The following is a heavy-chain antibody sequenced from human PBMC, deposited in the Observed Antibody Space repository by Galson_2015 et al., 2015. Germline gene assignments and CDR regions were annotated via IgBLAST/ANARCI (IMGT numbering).Heavy chain of an antibody. V-gene: IGHV3-7*01. CDR3: ARRGPSSD. CDR2: IKQDGNEK. J-gene: IGHJ4*02. D-gene: IGHD3-10*01. Sequence: SLRLSCAASGFGFSSYWMTWVRQAPGKGLEWVANIKQDGNEKYYADSVKGRFTIFRDNAKNLLYLQMNNLRVEDTAVYYCARRGPSSDWGQGTLVTVSS. CDR1: GFGFSSYW.